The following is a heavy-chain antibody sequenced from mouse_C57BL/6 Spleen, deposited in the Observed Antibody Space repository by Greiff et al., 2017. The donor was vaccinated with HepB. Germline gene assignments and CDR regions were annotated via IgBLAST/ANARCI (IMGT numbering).Heavy chain of an antibody. D-gene: IGHD3-1*01. J-gene: IGHJ3*01. CDR2: IYPGDGDT. CDR3: ARSGPAWFAD. Sequence: VKLQQSGPELVKPGASVKISCKASGYAFSSSWMNWVKQRPGKGLEWIGRIYPGDGDTNYNGKFKGKATLTADKSSSTAYMQLSSLTSEDSAVYCCARSGPAWFADWGQGTLVTVSA. CDR1: GYAFSSSW. V-gene: IGHV1-82*01.